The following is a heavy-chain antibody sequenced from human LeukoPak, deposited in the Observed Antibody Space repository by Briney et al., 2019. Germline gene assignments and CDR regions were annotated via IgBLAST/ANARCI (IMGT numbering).Heavy chain of an antibody. J-gene: IGHJ5*01. CDR2: ISSSGSTI. Sequence: SGGSLRLSCAASGFTFSSYEMNWVRQAPGKGLEWVSYISSSGSTIYYADSVKGRFTISRDNAKNSLYLQMSSLRADDTAVYYCARDRVVSGRFGEVASWGQGTLVTVSS. V-gene: IGHV3-48*03. D-gene: IGHD3-10*01. CDR3: ARDRVVSGRFGEVAS. CDR1: GFTFSSYE.